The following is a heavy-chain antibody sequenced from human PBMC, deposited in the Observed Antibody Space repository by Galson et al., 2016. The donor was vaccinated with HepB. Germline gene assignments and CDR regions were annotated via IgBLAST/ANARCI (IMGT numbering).Heavy chain of an antibody. V-gene: IGHV3-13*01. CDR3: ARDGGYSGYDAYGLDV. D-gene: IGHD5-12*01. CDR2: IGTAGNT. Sequence: SLRLSCAASGFTFSIHDMHWVRQAPGSGLEWVSVIGTAGNTYYAASVKGRFTISREDAKNSLFLQMNSLTVGDTAVYYCARDGGYSGYDAYGLDVWGKGTPVTVSS. J-gene: IGHJ6*04. CDR1: GFTFSIHD.